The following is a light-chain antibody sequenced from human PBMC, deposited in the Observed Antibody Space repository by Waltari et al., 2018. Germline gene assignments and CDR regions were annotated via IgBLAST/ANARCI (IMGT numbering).Light chain of an antibody. V-gene: IGKV3-20*01. J-gene: IGKJ1*01. CDR2: DAS. CDR1: QSVSRT. CDR3: QKYGTLPAT. Sequence: EIVLTQSPGTLSLSPGERATLPCRASQSVSRTLAWYQQKPGQAPRLLIYDASSRATGSPDRYSGSGSGTDFSLTVSRLEPEDYPVYYCQKYGTLPATFGQGTKVEIK.